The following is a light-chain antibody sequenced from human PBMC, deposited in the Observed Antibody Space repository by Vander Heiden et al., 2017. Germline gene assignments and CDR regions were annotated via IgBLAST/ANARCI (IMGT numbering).Light chain of an antibody. CDR2: DTS. CDR1: QSVDNF. CDR3: QQRNYSHTFFT. V-gene: IGKV3-11*01. Sequence: EIVLTQSSATLSLFPGEAATHHCRARQSVDNFLAWYQQKPDQAPMLLIYDTSNCTTGTEARFSGSGSWPDFTLTISSRGPEDVAVYDYQQRNYSHTFFTFGPGTKMEVK. J-gene: IGKJ3*01.